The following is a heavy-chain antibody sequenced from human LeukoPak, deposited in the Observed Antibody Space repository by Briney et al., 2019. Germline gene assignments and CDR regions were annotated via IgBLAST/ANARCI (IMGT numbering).Heavy chain of an antibody. D-gene: IGHD5-12*01. CDR2: IRYDGSNK. V-gene: IGHV3-30*02. J-gene: IGHJ4*02. CDR1: GFTFSSYG. Sequence: GGSLRLSCAASGFTFSSYGMHWVRQAPGKGLEWVAFIRYDGSNKYYADSVKGRFTISRDNYKNTLYLQMNSLRAEDTAVYYCAKVERYSGYDFTIDYWGQGTLVTVSS. CDR3: AKVERYSGYDFTIDY.